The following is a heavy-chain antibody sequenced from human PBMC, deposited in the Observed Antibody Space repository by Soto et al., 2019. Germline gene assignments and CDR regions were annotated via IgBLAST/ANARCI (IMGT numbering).Heavy chain of an antibody. D-gene: IGHD3-3*01. J-gene: IGHJ4*02. V-gene: IGHV4-30-4*01. CDR1: GVSISSSDYY. CDR3: ATHPYYDFYSGDYVDS. Sequence: TLSLTCTVSGVSISSSDYYWTWFRQPPGKGLEWVGYIYYTGSTYYNPSLKSRLTISIDTSRDQFSLRLSSVTAADTAVYYCATHPYYDFYSGDYVDSWGQGTLVTVSS. CDR2: IYYTGST.